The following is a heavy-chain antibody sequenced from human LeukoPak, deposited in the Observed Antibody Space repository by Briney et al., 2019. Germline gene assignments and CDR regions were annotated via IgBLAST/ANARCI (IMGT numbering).Heavy chain of an antibody. CDR3: ARVGSGYYDIQDY. CDR1: GGTFSSYA. CDR2: IIPILGIA. Sequence: ASVKVSCKASGGTFSSYAISWVRQAPGQGLEWMGRIIPILGIANYAQKFQGRVTITADKSTSTAYMELSSLRSEDTAVYYCARVGSGYYDIQDYWGQGTLVTVSS. D-gene: IGHD3-3*01. V-gene: IGHV1-69*04. J-gene: IGHJ4*02.